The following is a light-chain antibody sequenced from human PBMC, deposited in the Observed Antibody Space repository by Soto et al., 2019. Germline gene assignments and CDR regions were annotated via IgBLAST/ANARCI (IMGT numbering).Light chain of an antibody. Sequence: ENVLTQSPGTLSLSPGERATLSCRASQSISNSYLAWYQQKPSQTPSLLIYHASNRSTGIPDRFSGSGSGTDFTLTISRLEPEDVALDYCQQYGDSRLTFGGGTKVEIK. V-gene: IGKV3-20*01. CDR1: QSISNSY. CDR2: HAS. J-gene: IGKJ4*01. CDR3: QQYGDSRLT.